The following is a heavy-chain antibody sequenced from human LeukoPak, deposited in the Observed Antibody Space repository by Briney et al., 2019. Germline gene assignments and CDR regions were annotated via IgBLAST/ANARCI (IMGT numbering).Heavy chain of an antibody. V-gene: IGHV3-30*02. J-gene: IGHJ3*02. CDR3: AKDTGKYQPDAFDI. Sequence: GGSLRLSCAASGFTFSSYGMHWVRQAPGKGLEWVAFIRYDGSNKYYADSVKGRFTISRDNSKDTLYLQMNSLRAEDTAVYYCAKDTGKYQPDAFDIWGQGTMVTVSS. CDR1: GFTFSSYG. CDR2: IRYDGSNK. D-gene: IGHD2-2*01.